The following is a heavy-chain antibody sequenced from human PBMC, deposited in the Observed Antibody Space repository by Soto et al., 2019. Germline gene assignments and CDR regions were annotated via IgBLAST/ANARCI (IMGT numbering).Heavy chain of an antibody. V-gene: IGHV4-59*08. CDR2: IYYSGST. J-gene: IGHJ6*02. CDR1: GGSISSYY. Sequence: SETLSLTCTVSGGSISSYYWSWIRQPPGKGLEWIGYIYYSGSTNYNPSLKSRVTISVDTSKNQFSLKLSSVTAADTAVYYCARQGDGSGSYYYYYGMDVWGQGTTVTVSS. D-gene: IGHD3-10*01. CDR3: ARQGDGSGSYYYYYGMDV.